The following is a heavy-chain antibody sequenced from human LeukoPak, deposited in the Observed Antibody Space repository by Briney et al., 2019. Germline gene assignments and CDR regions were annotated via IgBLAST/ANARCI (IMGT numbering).Heavy chain of an antibody. V-gene: IGHV3-33*01. Sequence: PGRSLRLSCAASGFIFSNYGFHWVRQAPGKGLEWVALIWSDGSKKYYTDSVKGRFTISRDDSKNTLFLQMNSLRAEDTAVYYCASLDYWGQGTPVTVSS. CDR1: GFIFSNYG. J-gene: IGHJ4*02. CDR3: ASLDY. CDR2: IWSDGSKK.